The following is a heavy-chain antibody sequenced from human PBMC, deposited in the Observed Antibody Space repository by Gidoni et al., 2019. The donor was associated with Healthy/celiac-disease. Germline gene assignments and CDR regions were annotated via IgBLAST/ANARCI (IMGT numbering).Heavy chain of an antibody. Sequence: EVQLVQSGAEVKKPGESMKISCKGSGYSFTSYWIGWVRQMPGKGLEWMGILYPGDSDTRYSPSFQGQVTISADKSISTASLHWSSLKASDTAMYYCARRASWELLGYFDYWGQGTLVTVSS. V-gene: IGHV5-51*01. J-gene: IGHJ4*02. CDR3: ARRASWELLGYFDY. CDR2: LYPGDSDT. D-gene: IGHD1-26*01. CDR1: GYSFTSYW.